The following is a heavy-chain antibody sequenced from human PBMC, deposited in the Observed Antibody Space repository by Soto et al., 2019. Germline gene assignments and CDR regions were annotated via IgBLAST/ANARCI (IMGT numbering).Heavy chain of an antibody. CDR2: TYYRSKWYN. CDR3: ARGGVAGLLGEYYYYGMDV. D-gene: IGHD6-19*01. Sequence: SQTLSLTCAISGDSVSSNSAAWNWIRQSPSRGLEWLGRTYYRSKWYNDYAVSVKSRITINPDTSKNQFSLQLNSVTPEDTAVYYCARGGVAGLLGEYYYYGMDVWGQGTTVTVSS. CDR1: GDSVSSNSAA. V-gene: IGHV6-1*01. J-gene: IGHJ6*02.